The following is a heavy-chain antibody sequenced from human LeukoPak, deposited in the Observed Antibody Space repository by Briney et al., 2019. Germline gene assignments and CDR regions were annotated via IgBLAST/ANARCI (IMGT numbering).Heavy chain of an antibody. J-gene: IGHJ4*02. V-gene: IGHV5-51*01. CDR1: GYTFTNYW. CDR2: IYSGYSDT. D-gene: IGHD4-17*01. Sequence: GESLKISCQGSGYTFTNYWIGLVRPMPGEGLDWIGIIYSGYSDTRYSPSFQGQVTFSADKSISAAYLQWSSLRASDTAMYYCVRRSDDYGGVGYWGQGTLVTVSS. CDR3: VRRSDDYGGVGY.